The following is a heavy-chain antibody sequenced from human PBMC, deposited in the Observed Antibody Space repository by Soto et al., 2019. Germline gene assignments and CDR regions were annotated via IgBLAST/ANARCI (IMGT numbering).Heavy chain of an antibody. CDR3: ARGGYSSGYYSRPLAIDY. D-gene: IGHD3-22*01. J-gene: IGHJ4*02. Sequence: GASVKVSCKASGYTFTGYYMHWVRQAPGQGLEWMGWINPNSGGTNYAQKFQGWVTMTRDTSISTAYMELSRLRSDDTAVYYCARGGYSSGYYSRPLAIDYWGQGTLVTVSS. CDR1: GYTFTGYY. V-gene: IGHV1-2*04. CDR2: INPNSGGT.